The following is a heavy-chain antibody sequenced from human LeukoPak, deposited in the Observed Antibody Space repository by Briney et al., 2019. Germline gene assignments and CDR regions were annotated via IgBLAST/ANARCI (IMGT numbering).Heavy chain of an antibody. V-gene: IGHV3-30-3*01. Sequence: GRSLRLSCAASGFAFSSYAMHWVRQAPGKGLEWEAVISNDGGNKYYADSVKGRFTISRDNSKNTLYLQMNSLRAEDTAVYYCARDQDKYDILTGFDYWGQGTLVTVSS. CDR3: ARDQDKYDILTGFDY. CDR2: ISNDGGNK. D-gene: IGHD3-9*01. J-gene: IGHJ4*02. CDR1: GFAFSSYA.